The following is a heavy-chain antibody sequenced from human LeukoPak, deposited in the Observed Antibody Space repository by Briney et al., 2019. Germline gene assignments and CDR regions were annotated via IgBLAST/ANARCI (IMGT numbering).Heavy chain of an antibody. D-gene: IGHD2-15*01. CDR1: GITFSSYN. CDR2: ISSSSSTYI. CDR3: AREGIVVVDTALYGMDV. V-gene: IGHV3-21*01. J-gene: IGHJ6*02. Sequence: PGGSLRLSCAASGITFSSYNINWVCQAPGKGLEWVSSISSSSSTYIYYADSVKGRFTISRDNAKNSLYLQMGSLRAEDTAVYYCAREGIVVVDTALYGMDVWGQGTTVTVSS.